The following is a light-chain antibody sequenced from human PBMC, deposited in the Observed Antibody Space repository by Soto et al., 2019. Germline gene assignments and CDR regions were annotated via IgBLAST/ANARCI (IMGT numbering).Light chain of an antibody. CDR2: ATS. V-gene: IGKV1-39*01. J-gene: IGKJ1*01. Sequence: DIQMTQSRSSLSSSVGYRVTITSRASQSISTYLIWYQQQTGKAHKLLTYATSSLQSGVPSRFSGSGSGTDVTLTISTLQPEEFATYYCQQYYSYPWTFGQGTKVDI. CDR3: QQYYSYPWT. CDR1: QSISTY.